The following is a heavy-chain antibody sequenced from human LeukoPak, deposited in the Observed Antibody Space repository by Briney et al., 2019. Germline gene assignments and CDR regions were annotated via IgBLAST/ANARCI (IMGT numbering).Heavy chain of an antibody. CDR2: IIGNGVST. D-gene: IGHD3-9*01. V-gene: IGHV3-23*01. CDR1: GFTFSSYA. Sequence: GGSLRLSCAASGFTFSSYAMSWVRQAPGKGLEWVSTIIGNGVSTYYADSVKGRFTISRHNSKNTLYLQMNSLRAEDTALYYCAKDPGPYDVLTGCFDYWGQGTLVTVSS. J-gene: IGHJ4*02. CDR3: AKDPGPYDVLTGCFDY.